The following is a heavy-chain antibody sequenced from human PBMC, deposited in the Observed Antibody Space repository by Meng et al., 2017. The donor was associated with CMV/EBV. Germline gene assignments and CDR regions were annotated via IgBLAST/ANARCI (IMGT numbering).Heavy chain of an antibody. V-gene: IGHV5-51*01. CDR2: IYPGDSDT. CDR3: ARQYYDFWSGYYPPMGAFDI. CDR1: GYSFTSYW. Sequence: GGSLRLSCKGSGYSFTSYWIGWVRQMPGKGLEWMGIIYPGDSDTRYSPSFQGHVTISADKSISTAYLQWSSLKASDTAMYYCARQYYDFWSGYYPPMGAFDIWGQGTMVTVSS. D-gene: IGHD3-3*01. J-gene: IGHJ3*02.